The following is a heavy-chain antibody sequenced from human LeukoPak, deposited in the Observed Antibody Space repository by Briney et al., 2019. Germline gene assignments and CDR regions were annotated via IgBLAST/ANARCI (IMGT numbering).Heavy chain of an antibody. J-gene: IGHJ3*02. V-gene: IGHV4-59*01. D-gene: IGHD1-26*01. CDR3: ARSALVVGAILDAFDI. CDR2: IYYSGST. CDR1: GGSISSYH. Sequence: SETLSLTCAVSGGSISSYHWSWIRQPPGRGLEWIGYIYYSGSTNCNPSLKSRVTISVDTSKNQFSLKLSSVTAADTAVYYCARSALVVGAILDAFDIWGQGTMVTVSS.